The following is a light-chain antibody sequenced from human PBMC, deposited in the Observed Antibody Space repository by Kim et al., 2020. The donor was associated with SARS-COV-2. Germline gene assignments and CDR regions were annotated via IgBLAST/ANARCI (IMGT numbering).Light chain of an antibody. CDR3: AAWDDSLSGRI. CDR1: SSNIGSNY. CDR2: RNN. J-gene: IGLJ2*01. V-gene: IGLV1-47*01. Sequence: ELTQPPSASGTPGQRVTISCSGSSSNIGSNYVYWYQQLPGTAPKLLIYRNNQRPSGVPDRFSGSKSGTSASLAISGLRSEDEADYYCAAWDDSLSGRIFGGGTQLTVL.